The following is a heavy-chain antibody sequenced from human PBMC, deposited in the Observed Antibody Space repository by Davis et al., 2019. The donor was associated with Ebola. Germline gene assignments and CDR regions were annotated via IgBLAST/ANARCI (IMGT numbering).Heavy chain of an antibody. CDR3: AGFVVVIRSSGMDV. J-gene: IGHJ6*04. Sequence: MPSETLSLTCAVYAGSSSGYYWSWIRQPPGKGLEWIGAIIHSGTTNYNPSLKSRVTISVDPSKTQFSRKLSSVTAADTAVYCCAGFVVVIRSSGMDVWGKGTTVTVSS. CDR1: AGSSSGYY. V-gene: IGHV4-34*12. D-gene: IGHD3-22*01. CDR2: IIHSGTT.